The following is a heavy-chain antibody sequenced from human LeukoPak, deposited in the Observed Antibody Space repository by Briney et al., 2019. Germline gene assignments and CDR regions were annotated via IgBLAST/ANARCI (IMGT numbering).Heavy chain of an antibody. CDR1: GYTFTGCY. D-gene: IGHD3-22*01. CDR3: ASWSRDFGYYYDSSGYRNY. Sequence: ASVKVSCKASGYTFTGCYMHWVRQAPGQGLEWMGWINPNSGGTNYAQKFQGRVTMTRDTSINTACMELSRLRSDDTAVYYCASWSRDFGYYYDSSGYRNYWGQGTLVTVSS. V-gene: IGHV1-2*02. CDR2: INPNSGGT. J-gene: IGHJ4*02.